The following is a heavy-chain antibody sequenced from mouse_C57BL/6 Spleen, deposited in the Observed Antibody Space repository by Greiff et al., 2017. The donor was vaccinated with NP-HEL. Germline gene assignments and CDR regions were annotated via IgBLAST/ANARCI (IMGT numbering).Heavy chain of an antibody. V-gene: IGHV1-82*01. CDR2: IYPGDGDT. CDR3: ARGGWLLPWFAY. Sequence: QVQLQQSGPELVKPGASVKIPCKASGYAFSSSWMNWVKQRPGKGLEWIGRIYPGDGDTNYNGKFKGKATLTADKSSSTAYMQLSSLTSEDSAVYFCARGGWLLPWFAYWGQGTLVTVSA. J-gene: IGHJ3*01. D-gene: IGHD2-3*01. CDR1: GYAFSSSW.